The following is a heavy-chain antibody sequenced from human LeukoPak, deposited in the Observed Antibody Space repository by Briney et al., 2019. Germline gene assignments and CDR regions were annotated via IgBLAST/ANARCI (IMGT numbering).Heavy chain of an antibody. Sequence: ASVKVSCKASGYTFTGYYMHWVRQAPGQGLEWMGRINPNSGGTNYAQKFQGRVTMTRDTSISTAYMELSRLRSEDTAVYYCAREANYDFWSGYYNYYYGMDVWGQGTTVTVSS. D-gene: IGHD3-3*01. CDR2: INPNSGGT. CDR1: GYTFTGYY. CDR3: AREANYDFWSGYYNYYYGMDV. V-gene: IGHV1-2*06. J-gene: IGHJ6*02.